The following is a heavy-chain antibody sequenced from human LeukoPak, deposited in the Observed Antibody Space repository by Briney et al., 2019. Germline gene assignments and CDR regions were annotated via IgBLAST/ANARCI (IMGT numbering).Heavy chain of an antibody. J-gene: IGHJ5*02. V-gene: IGHV4-39*07. CDR1: GGSISSSSYY. CDR2: IYYSGST. CDR3: ARGSQDILDPNCFDP. D-gene: IGHD5-12*01. Sequence: SETLSLTCTVSGGSISSSSYYWGWIRQPPGKGLEWIGGIYYSGSTYYNPSLKSRVTISVDTSKNQFSLKLSSVTAADTAFYFCARGSQDILDPNCFDPWGQGTLVTVSS.